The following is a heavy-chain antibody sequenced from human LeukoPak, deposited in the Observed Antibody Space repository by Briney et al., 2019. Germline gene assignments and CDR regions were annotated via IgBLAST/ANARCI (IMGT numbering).Heavy chain of an antibody. CDR3: AREHYYGSGSYYYYGMDV. CDR2: IKPDGSDK. Sequence: GGSLRLSCAASGFTFSTYWMGWVRQAPGRGLEWVANIKPDGSDKYYVDSVKGRFTISRDNAKNSLYPQMNSLRAEDTAVYYCAREHYYGSGSYYYYGMDVWGQGTTVTVSS. V-gene: IGHV3-7*01. D-gene: IGHD3-10*01. CDR1: GFTFSTYW. J-gene: IGHJ6*02.